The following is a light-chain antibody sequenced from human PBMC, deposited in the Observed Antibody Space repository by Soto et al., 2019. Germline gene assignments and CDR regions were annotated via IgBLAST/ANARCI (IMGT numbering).Light chain of an antibody. CDR2: GVS. CDR3: QQSNTVPNT. V-gene: IGKV1-39*01. J-gene: IGKJ5*01. Sequence: DTQMTQSPSSLSASVGDRVTISCRASESIKSYLNWYQQKPGKAPKLLIYGVSNLQSGVPSRFSGSGSGTDFTLTISSLQPEDFATYYCQQSNTVPNTFGQGTRLEIK. CDR1: ESIKSY.